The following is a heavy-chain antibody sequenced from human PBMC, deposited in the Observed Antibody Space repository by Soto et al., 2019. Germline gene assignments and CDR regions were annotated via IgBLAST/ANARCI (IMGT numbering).Heavy chain of an antibody. D-gene: IGHD1-1*01. Sequence: QVHLVQSGAEVKNPGASVKVSCKGSGYDFTTYGITRVRQAPGQGLEWMAWISAHNGNTNYAPNLQGRVTVTRDTSTSTAYIELRSLRSDDTAVYYCARGRYGDYWGQGALVTVSS. CDR2: ISAHNGNT. J-gene: IGHJ4*02. CDR3: ARGRYGDY. V-gene: IGHV1-18*01. CDR1: GYDFTTYG.